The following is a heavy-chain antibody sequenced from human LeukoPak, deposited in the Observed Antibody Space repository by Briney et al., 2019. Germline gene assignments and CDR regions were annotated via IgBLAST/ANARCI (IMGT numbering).Heavy chain of an antibody. V-gene: IGHV4-39*07. Sequence: SESLSLTCTVSGDSSTNSIYYWGWIRQPPGKGLEWIGSIDYSGSTYYNPSLKSRATISIDTSKNQFSLKLSSVTAADTAVYYCARETSLTTVTTQKDYYYCYMDVWGKGTTVTVSS. CDR1: GDSSTNSIYY. CDR3: ARETSLTTVTTQKDYYYCYMDV. D-gene: IGHD4-11*01. CDR2: IDYSGST. J-gene: IGHJ6*03.